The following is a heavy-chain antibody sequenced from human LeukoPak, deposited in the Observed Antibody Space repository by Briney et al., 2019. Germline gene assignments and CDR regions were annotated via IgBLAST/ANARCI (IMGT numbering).Heavy chain of an antibody. Sequence: SETLSLTCTVSGGSISRYYWSWIRQPPGKGLEWMGYVSDSGSTNYNPSLKSRVSISVDTSKNQFSLKPSSVSAADTAVYYCASYYYDRSGYYDYFDYWGQGTLVTVSS. CDR3: ASYYYDRSGYYDYFDY. J-gene: IGHJ4*02. CDR1: GGSISRYY. D-gene: IGHD3-22*01. V-gene: IGHV4-59*01. CDR2: VSDSGST.